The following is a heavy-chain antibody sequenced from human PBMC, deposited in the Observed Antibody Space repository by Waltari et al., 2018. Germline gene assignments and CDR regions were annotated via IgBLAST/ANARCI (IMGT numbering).Heavy chain of an antibody. CDR2: IYYSGST. V-gene: IGHV4-59*01. J-gene: IGHJ3*02. CDR1: GGSISSYY. CDR3: ARDVKRGSGNAFDI. Sequence: QVQLQESGPGLVKPSETLSLTCTVSGGSISSYYWSWIRQPPGKGLEWIGYIYYSGSTNYNPSLKSRVTISVDTSKTQFSLKLSSVTAADTAVYYCARDVKRGSGNAFDIWGQGTMVTVSS. D-gene: IGHD2-15*01.